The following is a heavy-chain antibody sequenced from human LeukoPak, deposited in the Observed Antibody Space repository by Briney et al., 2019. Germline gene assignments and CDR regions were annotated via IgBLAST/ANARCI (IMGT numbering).Heavy chain of an antibody. D-gene: IGHD4-17*01. J-gene: IGHJ1*01. CDR1: GFTFSRYG. CDR3: TTNYGDYIREYFQH. Sequence: GGSLRLSCAASGFTFSRYGMHWVRQAPGKGLEWVGRIKSKTDGGTTDYAAPVKGRFTISRDDSKNTLYLQMNSLKTEDTAVYYCTTNYGDYIREYFQHWGQGTLVTVSS. CDR2: IKSKTDGGTT. V-gene: IGHV3-15*01.